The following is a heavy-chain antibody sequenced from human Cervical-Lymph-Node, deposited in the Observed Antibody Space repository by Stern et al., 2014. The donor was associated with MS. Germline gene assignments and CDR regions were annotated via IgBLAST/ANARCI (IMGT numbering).Heavy chain of an antibody. V-gene: IGHV3-33*01. CDR2: IWYDGSNR. Sequence: VQLEESGGGVVQPGRSLRLSCAASGFTFSSSGMHWVRQAPGKGLEWLAIIWYDGSNRYYADSVKGRFIISRDNSKNTLYLQMNSLRAEDTAVYYCAREGGNTAEYFQHWGQGTLVTVSS. CDR1: GFTFSSSG. D-gene: IGHD4-23*01. J-gene: IGHJ1*01. CDR3: AREGGNTAEYFQH.